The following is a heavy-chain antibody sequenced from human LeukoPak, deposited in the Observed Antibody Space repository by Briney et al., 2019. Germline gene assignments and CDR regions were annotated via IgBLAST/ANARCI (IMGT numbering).Heavy chain of an antibody. CDR2: IKQDGSEK. J-gene: IGHJ4*02. V-gene: IGHV3-7*01. CDR3: ARDSYYDFWSGIPSHDY. D-gene: IGHD3-3*01. Sequence: GGSLRLSCAASGFTFSSYSMSWVRQAPGKGLEWVANIKQDGSEKYYVDSVKGRFTISRDNAKNSLYLQMNSLRAEDTAVYYCARDSYYDFWSGIPSHDYWGQGTLVTVSS. CDR1: GFTFSSYS.